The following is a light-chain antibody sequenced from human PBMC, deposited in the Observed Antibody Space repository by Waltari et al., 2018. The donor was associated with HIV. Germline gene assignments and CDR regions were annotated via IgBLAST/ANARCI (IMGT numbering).Light chain of an antibody. CDR3: QQFNSYPLT. CDR1: QGISAA. V-gene: IGKV1-13*02. CDR2: DVS. J-gene: IGKJ5*01. Sequence: AIQLTQSPSSLSASVGDTVIITCRTSQGISAALAWYQQKPGKTPELLIYDVSTLQSGVSSKFSGSVSGTDFTLTINSLQPEDSATYYCQQFNSYPLTFGQGTRLEIK.